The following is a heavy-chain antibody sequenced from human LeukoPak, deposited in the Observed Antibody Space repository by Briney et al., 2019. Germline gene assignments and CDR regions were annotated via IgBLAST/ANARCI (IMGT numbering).Heavy chain of an antibody. V-gene: IGHV3-23*01. CDR2: ISDSGGTT. CDR1: GFTFSSFA. Sequence: PGGSLRLSCAVSGFTFSSFAMSWVRQPPGKGLEWVSVISDSGGTTFYADSVKGRFTVSRDNSKNTLYLQMNSLRAEDTAVYYCAKEASGYGYYFDYWGQGTLVTVSS. D-gene: IGHD3-10*01. J-gene: IGHJ4*02. CDR3: AKEASGYGYYFDY.